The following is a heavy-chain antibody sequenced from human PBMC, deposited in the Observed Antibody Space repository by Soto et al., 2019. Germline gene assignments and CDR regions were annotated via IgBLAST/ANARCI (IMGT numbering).Heavy chain of an antibody. D-gene: IGHD4-17*01. CDR2: IYPGGSDT. V-gene: IGHV5-51*01. CDR1: GYSFTSYW. Sequence: PGESLKISCKGSGYSFTSYWIGWVRQMPGKGLEWMGIIYPGGSDTRYSPSFQGQVTISADKSISTAYLQWSSLKASDTAMYYCARAFTVTSYYYYGMDVWGQGTTVTVSS. J-gene: IGHJ6*02. CDR3: ARAFTVTSYYYYGMDV.